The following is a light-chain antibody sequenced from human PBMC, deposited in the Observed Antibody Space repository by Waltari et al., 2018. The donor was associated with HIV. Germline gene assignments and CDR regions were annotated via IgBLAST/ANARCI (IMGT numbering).Light chain of an antibody. J-gene: IGLJ2*01. Sequence: SRELTQPPSVSVSPGQTAKIPCSGDALPRNFFYWYQQKSGQAPILVIYEDTKRPSGIPERLSGSSSGTMATLTISGAQLEDEADYYCFSTDNNGDVRFFGGGTKLTVL. CDR3: FSTDNNGDVRF. CDR2: EDT. CDR1: ALPRNF. V-gene: IGLV3-10*01.